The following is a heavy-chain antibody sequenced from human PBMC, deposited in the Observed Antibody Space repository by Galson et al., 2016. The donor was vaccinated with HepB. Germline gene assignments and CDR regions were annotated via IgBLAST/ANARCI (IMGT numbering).Heavy chain of an antibody. CDR1: GYTFTRYG. J-gene: IGHJ6*02. CDR2: ISGYKGNT. Sequence: SVKVSCKASGYTFTRYGISWVRQAPGQGPEWMAWISGYKGNTNYEQKFQDRVTLTTDTSTSTAYMELRSLTSDDTAVYYCAAHSKNFYGMDVWVQGTTVTVSS. D-gene: IGHD4-11*01. CDR3: AAHSKNFYGMDV. V-gene: IGHV1-18*01.